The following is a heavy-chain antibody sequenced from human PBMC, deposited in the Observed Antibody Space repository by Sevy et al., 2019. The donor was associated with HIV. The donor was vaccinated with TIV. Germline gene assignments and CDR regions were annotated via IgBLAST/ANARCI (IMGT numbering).Heavy chain of an antibody. Sequence: GGSLRLSCVASGCTFGSYGMLWVRQAPGKGQEWVADIWFDGSNIQYADSVRGRFTISRDNSKNTLSLQMSSLRAEDSAVYYCARERTYLFDYCGQVTLVTVSS. V-gene: IGHV3-33*01. J-gene: IGHJ4*02. CDR1: GCTFGSYG. CDR2: IWFDGSNI. CDR3: ARERTYLFDY.